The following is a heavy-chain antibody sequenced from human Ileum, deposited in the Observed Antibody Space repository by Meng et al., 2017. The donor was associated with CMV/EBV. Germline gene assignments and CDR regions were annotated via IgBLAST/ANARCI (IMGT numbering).Heavy chain of an antibody. Sequence: GGSLRLSCAASGSIFSNHWVHWVRHAPGKGLVWVSRINGDGASTTYADSVKGRFTISRDNPRNTVYLEMNSVRPEDTAMYYCARSVGRYNLFDPWGQGTLVTVSS. CDR2: INGDGAST. CDR1: GSIFSNHW. CDR3: ARSVGRYNLFDP. J-gene: IGHJ5*02. V-gene: IGHV3-74*01.